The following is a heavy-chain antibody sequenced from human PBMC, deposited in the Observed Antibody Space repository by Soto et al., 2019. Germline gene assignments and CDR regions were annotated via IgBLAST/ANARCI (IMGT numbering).Heavy chain of an antibody. V-gene: IGHV1-8*01. J-gene: IGHJ6*03. CDR3: ARGEIRNPRGYYYYYMDV. D-gene: IGHD1-1*01. Sequence: QVQLVQSGAEVKKPGASVKVSCKASGYTFTSYDINWVRQATGQGLEWMGWMNPNSGNTGYAQKFQGRVNMTRNTSISTAYMELSSLRSEDTAVYYCARGEIRNPRGYYYYYMDVWGKGTTVTVSS. CDR1: GYTFTSYD. CDR2: MNPNSGNT.